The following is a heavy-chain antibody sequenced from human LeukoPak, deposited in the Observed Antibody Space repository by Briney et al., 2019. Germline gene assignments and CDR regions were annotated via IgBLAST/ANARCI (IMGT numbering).Heavy chain of an antibody. CDR1: GFTFSTYA. V-gene: IGHV3-23*01. Sequence: AGGSLRLSCEASGFTFSTYAMIWVRQAPGKGLEWVSVIGGSGSYTYYADSVKGRFTISRDNSKDTLYLQMNSLRPEDTAIYYCARDWYDYWGQGTLVTVSS. J-gene: IGHJ4*02. CDR2: IGGSGSYT. CDR3: ARDWYDY. D-gene: IGHD6-13*01.